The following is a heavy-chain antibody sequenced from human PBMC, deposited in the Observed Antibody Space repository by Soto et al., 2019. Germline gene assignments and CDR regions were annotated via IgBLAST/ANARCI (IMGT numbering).Heavy chain of an antibody. J-gene: IGHJ6*02. CDR2: ISGSGGST. D-gene: IGHD6-13*01. Sequence: EVQLLESGGGLVQPGGSLRLSCAASGCTFSSYAMSWVRQAPGKGLEWVSVISGSGGSTYYADSVKGRFTISRDNSKNTLYVQMNSLRAEDTAVYYCAKIEYASSWYYYGMDVWGQGTTVTVSS. CDR3: AKIEYASSWYYYGMDV. V-gene: IGHV3-23*01. CDR1: GCTFSSYA.